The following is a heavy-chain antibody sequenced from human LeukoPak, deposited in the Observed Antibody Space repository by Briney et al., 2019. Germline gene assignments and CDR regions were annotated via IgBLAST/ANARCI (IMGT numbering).Heavy chain of an antibody. D-gene: IGHD4-17*01. CDR2: ISYDGSNK. V-gene: IGHV3-30*18. Sequence: GGSLRLSCAASGFTFSIYGMHWVRQAPGKGLEWVALISYDGSNKYYADSVKGRFTISRDNSKNTLYLQMNSLRAEDTAVYYCAKDLWPRGDYGMDYWGQGTLVTVSS. J-gene: IGHJ4*02. CDR3: AKDLWPRGDYGMDY. CDR1: GFTFSIYG.